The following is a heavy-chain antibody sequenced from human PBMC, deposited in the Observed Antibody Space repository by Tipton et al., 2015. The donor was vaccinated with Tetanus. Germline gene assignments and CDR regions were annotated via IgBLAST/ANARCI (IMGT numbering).Heavy chain of an antibody. D-gene: IGHD4-17*01. CDR2: IKPDGSEK. Sequence: SLRLSCAVSGFTFSNSWMSWVRQAPGKGLEWVANIKPDGSEKYYVDSVKGRFTISRDNAKNSLYLQMNSLRVDDTAVYYCARDLVTTPNWELDPWGQGTLVTVSS. V-gene: IGHV3-7*03. CDR1: GFTFSNSW. J-gene: IGHJ5*02. CDR3: ARDLVTTPNWELDP.